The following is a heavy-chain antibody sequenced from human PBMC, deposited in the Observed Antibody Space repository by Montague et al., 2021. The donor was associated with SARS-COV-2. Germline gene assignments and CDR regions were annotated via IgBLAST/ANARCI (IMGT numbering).Heavy chain of an antibody. CDR2: INHSGST. CDR3: ARGRTVTTFYYYYGMDV. V-gene: IGHV4-34*01. J-gene: IGHJ6*02. CDR1: GGSFSGYY. D-gene: IGHD4-17*01. Sequence: SETLSLTCAVYGGSFSGYYWSWIRQPPGKGLEWIGEINHSGSTNXNPSLKNRVTISVDTSKNQFSLKLSSVTAADTAVYYCARGRTVTTFYYYYGMDVWGQGTTVTVSS.